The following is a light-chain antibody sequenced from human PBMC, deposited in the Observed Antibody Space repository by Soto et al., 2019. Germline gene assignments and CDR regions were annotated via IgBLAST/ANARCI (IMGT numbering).Light chain of an antibody. Sequence: DFPMTQSPSSLSASVGDRVTITCRASQSISSYLNWYQQKPGKAPKLLIYAASSLHSEVPSRFSGSGSGTNFTLTISSLQPEDFATYYCQQSYSTPRTFGQGTKVEMK. CDR3: QQSYSTPRT. J-gene: IGKJ1*01. V-gene: IGKV1-39*01. CDR2: AAS. CDR1: QSISSY.